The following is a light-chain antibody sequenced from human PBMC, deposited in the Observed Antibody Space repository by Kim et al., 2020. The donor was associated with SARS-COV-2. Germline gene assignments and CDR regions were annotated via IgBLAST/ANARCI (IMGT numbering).Light chain of an antibody. V-gene: IGLV2-8*01. CDR1: SSDVGGYNH. CDR3: SSFAGGGNYV. Sequence: QSALTQPPSASGSPGQSVTISCTGTSSDVGGYNHVTWYQQHPGKAPKLMIYEVSKRPSGVPDRFSGSKSGNTTSLTVSGLQVEDEAYYYCSSFAGGGNYVFGSGTKVTVL. J-gene: IGLJ1*01. CDR2: EVS.